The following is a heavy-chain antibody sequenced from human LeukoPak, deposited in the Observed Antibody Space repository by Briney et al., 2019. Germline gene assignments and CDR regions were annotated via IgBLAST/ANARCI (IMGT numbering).Heavy chain of an antibody. J-gene: IGHJ4*02. CDR3: ARAKEYSSSLYYFDY. V-gene: IGHV3-23*01. Sequence: GGSLRLSCAASGFSYSTYAMGWVRQAPGEGLGWVSGISDSGGATLYADSVKGWFTISRDNSKNTLYLQMNSLRAEDTAVYYCARAKEYSSSLYYFDYWGQGTLVAVSS. CDR2: ISDSGGAT. CDR1: GFSYSTYA. D-gene: IGHD6-6*01.